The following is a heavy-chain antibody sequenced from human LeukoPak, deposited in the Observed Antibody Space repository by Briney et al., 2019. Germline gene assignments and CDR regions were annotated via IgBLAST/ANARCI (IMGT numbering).Heavy chain of an antibody. Sequence: GGSLRLSCAASGFTFSSYGMHWVRQAPGKGLEWVAVIRYDGSNKYYADSMKGRFTISRDNSKNTLYLQMNSLRAEDTAVYYCAKDLGFGMTGTTVDYWGQGTLVTVSS. D-gene: IGHD1-7*01. V-gene: IGHV3-30*02. CDR2: IRYDGSNK. CDR1: GFTFSSYG. CDR3: AKDLGFGMTGTTVDY. J-gene: IGHJ4*02.